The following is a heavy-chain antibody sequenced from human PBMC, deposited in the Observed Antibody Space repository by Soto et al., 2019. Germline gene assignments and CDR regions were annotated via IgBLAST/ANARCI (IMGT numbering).Heavy chain of an antibody. CDR3: ARQWYCSGGSCYRGVRWFDP. V-gene: IGHV4-39*01. CDR1: GGSISSSSYY. Sequence: SETLSLTCTVSGGSISSSSYYWGWIRQPPGKGLEWIGSIYYSGSTYYNPSLKSRVTISVDTSKNQFSLKLSSVTAADTAVYYCARQWYCSGGSCYRGVRWFDPWGQGTLVT. J-gene: IGHJ5*02. CDR2: IYYSGST. D-gene: IGHD2-15*01.